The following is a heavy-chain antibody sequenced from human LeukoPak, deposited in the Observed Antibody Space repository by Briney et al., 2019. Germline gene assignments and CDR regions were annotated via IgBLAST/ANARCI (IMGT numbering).Heavy chain of an antibody. V-gene: IGHV3-7*01. CDR1: GFTVSSNY. D-gene: IGHD1-26*01. CDR3: TRDYSHHAFDI. Sequence: GGSPRLSCAASGFTVSSNYMSWVRQAPGTGLEWLANINQDGSVKNYVDSVRGRFTISRDNTKNSLYLQMDSLRAEDTAVYYCTRDYSHHAFDIWGQGTMVTVSS. CDR2: INQDGSVK. J-gene: IGHJ3*02.